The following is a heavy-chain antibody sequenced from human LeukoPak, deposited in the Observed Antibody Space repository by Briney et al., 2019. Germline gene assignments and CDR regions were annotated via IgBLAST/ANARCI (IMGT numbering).Heavy chain of an antibody. CDR3: ARSQYYYDSSGYPKPPTVACDI. CDR1: GGSFSGYY. V-gene: IGHV4-34*01. D-gene: IGHD3-22*01. Sequence: SDPLSLTCGVYGGSFSGYYWSWIRRPPGKGLEWLGEINHSGSTNYNPSLKRRVTISVDTSKNHFSLQLSSVTAADTAVYYCARSQYYYDSSGYPKPPTVACDIWGQGKMVTVSS. J-gene: IGHJ3*02. CDR2: INHSGST.